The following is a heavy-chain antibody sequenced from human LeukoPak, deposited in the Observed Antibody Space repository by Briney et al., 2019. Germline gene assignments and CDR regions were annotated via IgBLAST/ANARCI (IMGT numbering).Heavy chain of an antibody. V-gene: IGHV3-30*03. Sequence: GGSLRLSCAASGFTFSSYVMHWVRQAPGKGLEWVAVISYDGSNKNYADSVKGRFTISRDNSKNTLYLQMNSLRAEDTAVYYCARGQPRFLEWLSPTLDHWGQRALVTVSS. D-gene: IGHD3-3*01. CDR3: ARGQPRFLEWLSPTLDH. CDR2: ISYDGSNK. CDR1: GFTFSSYV. J-gene: IGHJ4*02.